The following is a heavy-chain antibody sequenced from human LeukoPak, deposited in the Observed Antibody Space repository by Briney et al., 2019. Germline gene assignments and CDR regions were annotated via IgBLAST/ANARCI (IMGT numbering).Heavy chain of an antibody. Sequence: ASVKVSCKASGYTFTSYDINWVRQATGQGLEWMGWMNPNSGNTGYAQKFQGRVTITRNTSISTAYMELSSLRSEDKAVYYCARGSYDYWSGYYALSDYYYYMDVWGKGTTVTVSS. V-gene: IGHV1-8*03. CDR3: ARGSYDYWSGYYALSDYYYYMDV. J-gene: IGHJ6*03. CDR2: MNPNSGNT. CDR1: GYTFTSYD. D-gene: IGHD3-3*01.